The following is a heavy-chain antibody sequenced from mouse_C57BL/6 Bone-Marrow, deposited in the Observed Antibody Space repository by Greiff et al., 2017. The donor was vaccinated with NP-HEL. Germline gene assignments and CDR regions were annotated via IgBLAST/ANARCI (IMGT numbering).Heavy chain of an antibody. CDR3: ARDMMVTSGFAY. D-gene: IGHD2-3*01. CDR1: GYTFTDYY. Sequence: EVQVVESGPVLVKPGASVKMSCKASGYTFTDYYMNWVKQSHGKSLEWIGVINPYNGGTSYNQKFKGKATLTVDKSSSTAYMELNSLTSEDSAVYYCARDMMVTSGFAYWGQGTLVTVSA. J-gene: IGHJ3*01. V-gene: IGHV1-19*01. CDR2: INPYNGGT.